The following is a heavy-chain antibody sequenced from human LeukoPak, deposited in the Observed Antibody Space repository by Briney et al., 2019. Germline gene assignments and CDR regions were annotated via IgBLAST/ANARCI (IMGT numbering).Heavy chain of an antibody. J-gene: IGHJ6*02. CDR2: LRNKVNSFTT. CDR3: TRDCAYASRGQPCYYAMDV. D-gene: IGHD2-2*01. CDR1: GFTFSSYS. V-gene: IGHV3-72*01. Sequence: PGGSLRLSCAASGFTFSSYSMNWVRQAPGKGLEWVGRLRNKVNSFTTEYAASVKGRFTISGDDSRNSLYLQMNSLRTEDTAVYYCTRDCAYASRGQPCYYAMDVWGLGTMVTVSS.